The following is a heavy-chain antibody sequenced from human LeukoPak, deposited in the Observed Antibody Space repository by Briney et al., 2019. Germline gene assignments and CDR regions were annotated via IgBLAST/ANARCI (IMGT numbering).Heavy chain of an antibody. J-gene: IGHJ4*02. CDR1: GFTFSGYA. V-gene: IGHV3-64D*09. CDR2: ISSNGLNT. D-gene: IGHD2-15*01. CDR3: VKRRTVDGTQKAWDY. Sequence: PGGSLRLSCSASGFTFSGYAMHWVRQAPGKGLEYVSAISSNGLNTNYADSVKGRFTVSRDNSKNTLYLQLSSLRAEDTAVYYCVKRRTVDGTQKAWDYWGQGTLVTVSS.